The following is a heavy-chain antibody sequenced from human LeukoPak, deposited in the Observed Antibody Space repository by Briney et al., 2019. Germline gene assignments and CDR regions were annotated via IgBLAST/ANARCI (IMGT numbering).Heavy chain of an antibody. CDR1: GFTFSSYW. Sequence: GGSLRLSCAASGFTFSSYWMHWVRQAPGKGLVWVSRINSDGSSTSYADSVKGRFTISRDNAKNTLYLQMNSLRAEDTAVYYCASLVIAIPNDYRGQGTLVTVSS. CDR2: INSDGSST. J-gene: IGHJ4*02. V-gene: IGHV3-74*01. CDR3: ASLVIAIPNDY. D-gene: IGHD2-21*01.